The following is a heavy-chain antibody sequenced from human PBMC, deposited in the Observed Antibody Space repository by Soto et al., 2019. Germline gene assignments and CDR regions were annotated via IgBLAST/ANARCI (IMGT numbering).Heavy chain of an antibody. CDR2: ISYDGSNK. Sequence: QVQLVESGGGVVQPGRSLRLSCAASGVTFSSYGMHWVRQAPGKGLEWVAVISYDGSNKYYADSVKGRFTISRDNSKNTLYLQMNSLRAEDTAVYYCARVAVNCYYAMDVWGQGTTVTVSS. CDR1: GVTFSSYG. CDR3: ARVAVNCYYAMDV. J-gene: IGHJ6*02. D-gene: IGHD6-19*01. V-gene: IGHV3-30*03.